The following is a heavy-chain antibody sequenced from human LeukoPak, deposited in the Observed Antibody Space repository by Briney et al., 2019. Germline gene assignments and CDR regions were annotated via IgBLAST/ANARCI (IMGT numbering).Heavy chain of an antibody. CDR1: GFTFSSYS. D-gene: IGHD3-10*01. J-gene: IGHJ4*02. V-gene: IGHV3-21*01. Sequence: GGSLRLSCAASGFTFSSYSMNWVRQAPGKGLEWVSSISSSSSYIYYADSVKGRFTISRDNAKNSLYLQMNSLRAEDTAVYYCAKNYGSGSYYPFDYWGQGTLVTVSS. CDR3: AKNYGSGSYYPFDY. CDR2: ISSSSSYI.